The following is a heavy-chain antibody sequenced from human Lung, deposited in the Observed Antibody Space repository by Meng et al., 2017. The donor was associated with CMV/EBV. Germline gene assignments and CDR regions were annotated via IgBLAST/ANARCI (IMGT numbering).Heavy chain of an antibody. CDR1: GFTFNFYG. Sequence: GESLKISCAASGFTFNFYGMHWVRQAPGKGLEWVAFIPHDGSNKYYSESVKGRFTISRDNYENTLYLQMNSLRAEDMAVYYCAKDQRYSNGSDYWGQGTLVTVSS. D-gene: IGHD5-12*01. CDR3: AKDQRYSNGSDY. CDR2: IPHDGSNK. V-gene: IGHV3-30*02. J-gene: IGHJ4*02.